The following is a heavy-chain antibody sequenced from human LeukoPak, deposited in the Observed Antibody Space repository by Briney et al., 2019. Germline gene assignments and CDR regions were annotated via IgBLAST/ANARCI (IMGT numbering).Heavy chain of an antibody. J-gene: IGHJ4*02. Sequence: SETLSLTCAVYGGSFSGYYWSWIRQPPGKELEWIGEINHSGSTNYNPSLKSRVTISVDTSKNQFSLKLSSVTAADTAVYYCARGRRNYDFWSGVRPYYFDYWGQGTLVTVSS. D-gene: IGHD3-3*01. V-gene: IGHV4-34*01. CDR3: ARGRRNYDFWSGVRPYYFDY. CDR1: GGSFSGYY. CDR2: INHSGST.